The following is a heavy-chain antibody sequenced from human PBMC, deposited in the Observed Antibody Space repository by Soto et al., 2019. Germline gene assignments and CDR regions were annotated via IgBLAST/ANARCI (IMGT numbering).Heavy chain of an antibody. V-gene: IGHV4-4*02. CDR3: AREHCSSTSCYTGNNWFDP. CDR2: IYHSGST. J-gene: IGHJ5*02. D-gene: IGHD2-2*02. Sequence: QVQLQESGPGLVKPSGTLSLTCAVSGGSINSSNWWSWVRQPPGKGLEWIGEIYHSGSTNYNPSLKSRVTISVDKSKNQFSLKLSSVTAADTAVYYCAREHCSSTSCYTGNNWFDPWGQGTLVTVSS. CDR1: GGSINSSNW.